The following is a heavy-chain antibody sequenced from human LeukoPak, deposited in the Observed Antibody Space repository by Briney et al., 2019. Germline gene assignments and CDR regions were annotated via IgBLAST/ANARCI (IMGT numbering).Heavy chain of an antibody. Sequence: GGSLRLSCTASGFTFSTYGIHWVRQAPGKGLEWVAFIRIDESNEYYVDSVKGRFTISRDNSKNPLYLQMDSLRVEDTAVYFCAKVISSGLYSSAFDIWGQGTMVTVSS. CDR2: IRIDESNE. D-gene: IGHD3-22*01. J-gene: IGHJ3*02. CDR1: GFTFSTYG. V-gene: IGHV3-30*02. CDR3: AKVISSGLYSSAFDI.